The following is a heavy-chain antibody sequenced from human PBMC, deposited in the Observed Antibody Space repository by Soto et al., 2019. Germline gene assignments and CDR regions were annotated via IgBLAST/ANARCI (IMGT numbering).Heavy chain of an antibody. CDR2: ISLYSDGT. V-gene: IGHV1-18*01. D-gene: IGHD2-2*02. CDR1: GHTFSNYG. J-gene: IGHJ4*02. CDR3: TRDTYTALDY. Sequence: ASVKVSCKTSGHTFSNYGITWVRQAPGQPLEWLGWISLYSDGTNYAQKFQGRVSMTTDTSTTTAYMELNSLKTEDTAVYYCTRDTYTALDYWGQGTLVTVSS.